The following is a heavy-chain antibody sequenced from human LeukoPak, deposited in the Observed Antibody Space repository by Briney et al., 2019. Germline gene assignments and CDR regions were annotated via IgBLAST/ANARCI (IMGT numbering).Heavy chain of an antibody. Sequence: DPGGSLRLSCAASGFTFSSYAMSWVRQAPGKGLEWVSAISGSGGSTYYADSVKGRFTISRDNSKNTLYLQMNSLRAEDTAVYYCAKVNWGTSSGENNWGQGTLVTVSS. V-gene: IGHV3-23*01. CDR1: GFTFSSYA. CDR2: ISGSGGST. D-gene: IGHD6-6*01. CDR3: AKVNWGTSSGENN. J-gene: IGHJ4*02.